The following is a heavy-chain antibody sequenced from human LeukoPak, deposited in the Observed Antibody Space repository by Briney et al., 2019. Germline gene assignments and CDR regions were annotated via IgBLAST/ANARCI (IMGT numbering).Heavy chain of an antibody. Sequence: ASVKVSCKASGYTFTTYGLSWVRQAPGQGLEWMGWISGSSGNTNYAQKLQGRVTMTTDTSATTACVELRSLRSDDTAVYYCARDKGYGGNSFDYWGQGTLVIVSS. CDR1: GYTFTTYG. CDR2: ISGSSGNT. J-gene: IGHJ4*02. D-gene: IGHD4-23*01. V-gene: IGHV1-18*01. CDR3: ARDKGYGGNSFDY.